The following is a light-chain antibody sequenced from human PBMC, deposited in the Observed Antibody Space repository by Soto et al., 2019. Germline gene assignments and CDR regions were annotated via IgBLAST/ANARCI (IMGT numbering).Light chain of an antibody. Sequence: EIVLTQSPGTLSLSPGERATLSCRASQSVRGSHLGWYQQKPGQAPRLLIYSASSRATGVPDRFSGSGSGTDFTLTISRLEPEDFALYYCHHFDSAGTFGQGTTLEI. V-gene: IGKV3-20*01. J-gene: IGKJ2*01. CDR3: HHFDSAGT. CDR2: SAS. CDR1: QSVRGSH.